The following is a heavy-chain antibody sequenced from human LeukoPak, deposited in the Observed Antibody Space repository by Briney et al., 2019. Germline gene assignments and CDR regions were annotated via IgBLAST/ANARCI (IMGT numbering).Heavy chain of an antibody. Sequence: GGSLRLSCAASGFTFSSYWMSWVRQAPGKGLEWVANIKEDGSGEYYVDSVKGRFTISRDNAKNSLFLQMNSLRAEDTAVYYCARLRRNSDRSDFFYYYDHWGQGTLVTVSS. CDR1: GFTFSSYW. D-gene: IGHD3-22*01. CDR2: IKEDGSGE. J-gene: IGHJ4*02. V-gene: IGHV3-7*01. CDR3: ARLRRNSDRSDFFYYYDH.